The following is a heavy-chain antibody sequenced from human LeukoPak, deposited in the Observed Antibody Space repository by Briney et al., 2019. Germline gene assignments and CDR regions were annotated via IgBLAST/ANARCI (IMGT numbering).Heavy chain of an antibody. V-gene: IGHV4-59*01. D-gene: IGHD3-10*01. CDR1: GGSISTYY. J-gene: IGHJ4*02. CDR3: ARVRSYYGSVTGKSYYFDY. CDR2: VSSNEGT. Sequence: SETLSLTCTVSGGSISTYYWGWIRQPPGEGLEWIGYVSSNEGTNYNPSLKSRVTILVDTSKNQFSLKLSSVTAADTAVYYCARVRSYYGSVTGKSYYFDYWGQGTLVTVSS.